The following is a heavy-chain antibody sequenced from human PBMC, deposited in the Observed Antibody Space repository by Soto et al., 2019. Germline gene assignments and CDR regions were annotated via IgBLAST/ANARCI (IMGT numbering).Heavy chain of an antibody. V-gene: IGHV1-69*13. D-gene: IGHD2-15*01. CDR2: IIPIFGTA. CDR1: GGTFSSYA. CDR3: ARARGRYYYYGMDV. J-gene: IGHJ6*02. Sequence: ASVKVSCKASGGTFSSYAISWVRQAPGQGLEWMGGIIPIFGTANYTQKFQGRVTITADESTSTAYMELSSLRSEDTAVYYCARARGRYYYYGMDVWGQGTTVTVSS.